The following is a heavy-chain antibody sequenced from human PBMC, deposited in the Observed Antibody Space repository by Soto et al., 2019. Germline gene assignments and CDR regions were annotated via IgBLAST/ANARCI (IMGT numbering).Heavy chain of an antibody. CDR3: AREAIAVAGNDAFDI. CDR2: ISAYNGNT. J-gene: IGHJ3*02. V-gene: IGHV1-18*01. D-gene: IGHD6-19*01. Sequence: ASVKVSCKASGYTYTSYGISWVRQAPGQGLEWMGWISAYNGNTNYAQKLQGRVTMTTDTSTSTAYMELRSLRSDDTAVYYCAREAIAVAGNDAFDIWGQGTMVTVSS. CDR1: GYTYTSYG.